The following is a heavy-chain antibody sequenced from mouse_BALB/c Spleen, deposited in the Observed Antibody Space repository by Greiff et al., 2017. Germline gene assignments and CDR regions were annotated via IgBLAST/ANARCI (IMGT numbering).Heavy chain of an antibody. CDR3: AREALTGPHFDY. CDR2: ISYDGSN. J-gene: IGHJ2*01. D-gene: IGHD4-1*01. V-gene: IGHV3-6*02. Sequence: DVQLQESGPGLVKPSQSLSLTCSVTGYSITSGYYWNWIRQFPGNKLEWMGYISYDGSNNYNPSLKNRISITRDTSKNQFFLKLNSVTTEDTATYYCAREALTGPHFDYWGQGTTLTVSS. CDR1: GYSITSGYY.